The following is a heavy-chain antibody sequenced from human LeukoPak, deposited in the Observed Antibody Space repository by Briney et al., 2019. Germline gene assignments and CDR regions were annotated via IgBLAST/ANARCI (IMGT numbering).Heavy chain of an antibody. J-gene: IGHJ3*02. Sequence: ASVKVSCKASGYTLTSYYMHWVRQAPGQGLEWMGIINPSGGSTSYAQKFQGRVTMTRDMSTSTVYMELSSLRSEDTAVYYCAQSTDWGYGSGSYHDAFDIWGQGTMVTVSS. CDR2: INPSGGST. CDR3: AQSTDWGYGSGSYHDAFDI. CDR1: GYTLTSYY. D-gene: IGHD3-10*01. V-gene: IGHV1-46*03.